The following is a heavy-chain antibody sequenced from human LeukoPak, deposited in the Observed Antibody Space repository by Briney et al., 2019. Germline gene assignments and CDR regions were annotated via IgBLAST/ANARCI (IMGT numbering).Heavy chain of an antibody. CDR2: IYITGST. V-gene: IGHV4-59*13. D-gene: IGHD1-26*01. CDR1: VGSFSSYY. CDR3: ARVRIGETSYDASDV. Sequence: SETLSLTCTVSVGSFSSYYWTWIRQPPGKGLEWIGDIYITGSTNYSPYLKRRVTMSVDTSKNQFSLRLSSVTAADTAVYYCARVRIGETSYDASDVWGLGTMVTVSS. J-gene: IGHJ3*01.